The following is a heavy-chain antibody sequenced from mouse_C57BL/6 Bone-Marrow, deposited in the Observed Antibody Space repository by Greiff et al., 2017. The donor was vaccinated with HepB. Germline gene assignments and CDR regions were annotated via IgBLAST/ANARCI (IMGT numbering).Heavy chain of an antibody. V-gene: IGHV5-12*01. CDR3: ARHDY. J-gene: IGHJ2*01. Sequence: EVKLLESGGGLVQPGGSLKLSCAASGFTFSDYYMYWVRRTPEKRLEWVAYISNGGGSTYYPDTVKGRFTISRDNAKNTLYLQMSRLKSEDTAMYYCARHDYWGQGTTLTVSS. CDR2: ISNGGGST. CDR1: GFTFSDYY.